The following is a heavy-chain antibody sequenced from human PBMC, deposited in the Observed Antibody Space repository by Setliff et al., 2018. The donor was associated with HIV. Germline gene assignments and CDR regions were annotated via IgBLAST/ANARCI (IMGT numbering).Heavy chain of an antibody. CDR3: ARATRRNDAFDI. J-gene: IGHJ3*02. CDR1: GDSISDTTYY. D-gene: IGHD1-1*01. CDR2: IYHSGST. V-gene: IGHV4-39*07. Sequence: PSETLSLTCSVSGDSISDTTYYWGWIRQPPGKGLEWIGNIYHSGSTLYKPSLKSRVTMSVDTSKNQFSLKLNSVTAADTAVYYCARATRRNDAFDIWGQGTMVTVSS.